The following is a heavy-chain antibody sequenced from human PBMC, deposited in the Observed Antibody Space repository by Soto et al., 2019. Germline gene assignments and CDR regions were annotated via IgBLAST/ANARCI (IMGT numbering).Heavy chain of an antibody. V-gene: IGHV1-8*01. CDR1: GYTFTSYD. CDR2: MNPNSGNT. CDR3: ARVPLGFGDLLSKNWFAP. D-gene: IGHD3-10*01. Sequence: ASVKVSCKASGYTFTSYDINWVRQATGQGLEWMGWMNPNSGNTGYAQKFQGRVTMTRNTSISTAYMELSSLRSEDTAVYYCARVPLGFGDLLSKNWFAPWGQEPRVTFSS. J-gene: IGHJ5*02.